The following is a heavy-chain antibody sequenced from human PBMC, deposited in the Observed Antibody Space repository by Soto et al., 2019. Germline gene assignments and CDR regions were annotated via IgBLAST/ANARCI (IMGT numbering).Heavy chain of an antibody. CDR2: IWYDGTNK. CDR3: ARGPLTTGTSLGDWYFDL. Sequence: QVQLVESGGGVVQPGRSLRLSCATSGFTFSSYGMHWVRQGPGKGLEWVAVIWYDGTNKYYADSVNGRFTISRDDSKSTRYLQMNSLRAEDSSVDYCARGPLTTGTSLGDWYFDLWGRGTLVTVSS. CDR1: GFTFSSYG. D-gene: IGHD4-17*01. J-gene: IGHJ2*01. V-gene: IGHV3-33*01.